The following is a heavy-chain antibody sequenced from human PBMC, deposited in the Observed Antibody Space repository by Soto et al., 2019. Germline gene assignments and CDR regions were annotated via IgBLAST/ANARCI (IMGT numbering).Heavy chain of an antibody. CDR1: GYTFTSYY. D-gene: IGHD6-13*01. CDR2: INPSGGST. V-gene: IGHV1-46*01. CDR3: ARDKLGGYSSSWPPAGGFFDY. Sequence: GASVKVSCKASGYTFTSYYMHWVRQAPGQRLERMGKINPSGGSTSYAQKFQGRVTMTRDTSTSTVYMELSSLRPEDTAVYYCARDKLGGYSSSWPPAGGFFDYWGQGTLVTVSS. J-gene: IGHJ4*02.